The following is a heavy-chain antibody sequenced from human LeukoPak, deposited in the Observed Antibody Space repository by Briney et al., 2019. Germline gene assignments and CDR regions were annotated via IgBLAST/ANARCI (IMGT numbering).Heavy chain of an antibody. Sequence: GGSLRLSCAASGFTSSSYSMNWVRQAPGKGLEWVSYISSSSSTIYYADSVKGRFTISRDNAKNSLSLQMNSLRAEDTAVYYCASDSPPDYWGQGTLVTVSS. CDR1: GFTSSSYS. CDR2: ISSSSSTI. CDR3: ASDSPPDY. V-gene: IGHV3-48*01. J-gene: IGHJ4*02.